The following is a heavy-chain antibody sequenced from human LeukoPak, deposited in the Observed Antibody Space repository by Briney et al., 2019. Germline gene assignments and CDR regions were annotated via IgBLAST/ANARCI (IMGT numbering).Heavy chain of an antibody. V-gene: IGHV3-30*03. CDR3: ARDHYSRNDY. CDR1: GFTFSSYG. CDR2: ISYDGSTK. Sequence: PGGSLRLSCAVSGFTFSSYGMHWVRQAPGEGLEWAAVISYDGSTKYYADSVKGRFTISRDNSKNTLYLQMNSLRAEDTAVYYCARDHYSRNDYWGQGTLVTVSS. D-gene: IGHD6-13*01. J-gene: IGHJ4*02.